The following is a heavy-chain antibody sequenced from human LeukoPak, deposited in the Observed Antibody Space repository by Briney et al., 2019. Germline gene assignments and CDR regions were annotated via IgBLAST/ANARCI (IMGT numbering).Heavy chain of an antibody. J-gene: IGHJ1*01. V-gene: IGHV1-2*04. Sequence: GASVKVSCKASGYTFTGYYMHWVRQAPGQGLEWMGWINPNSGGTNYAQKFQGWVTMTRDTSISTAYMELSRLRSDDTAVYYCARGDYYDSSGMVEYFQHWGQGTLVTVSS. CDR3: ARGDYYDSSGMVEYFQH. D-gene: IGHD3-22*01. CDR1: GYTFTGYY. CDR2: INPNSGGT.